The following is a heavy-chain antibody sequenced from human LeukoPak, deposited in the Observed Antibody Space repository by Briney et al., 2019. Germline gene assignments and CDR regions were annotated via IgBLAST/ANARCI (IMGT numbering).Heavy chain of an antibody. CDR3: ARGYYYDSSGYVY. CDR1: GFTFSSYA. Sequence: GGSLRLSCAASGFTFSSYAMSWVRQAPGKGLEWVSSISSSSSYIYYADSVKGRFTISRDNAKNSLYLQMNSLRAEDTAVYYCARGYYYDSSGYVYWGQGTLVTVSS. D-gene: IGHD3-22*01. V-gene: IGHV3-21*01. J-gene: IGHJ4*02. CDR2: ISSSSSYI.